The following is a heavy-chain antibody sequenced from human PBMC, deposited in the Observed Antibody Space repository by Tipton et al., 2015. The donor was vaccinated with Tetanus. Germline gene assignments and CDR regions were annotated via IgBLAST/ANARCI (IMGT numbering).Heavy chain of an antibody. Sequence: TLSLTCTVSSASISSSDYYWGWIRQPPGKGLEWIGSVYYDGSAYRNPSLESRLTISVDTSKNQFSLKLSSVTAADTAVYYCARVGFGYSGYHFYGYWGQGTLVTVSS. CDR2: VYYDGSA. V-gene: IGHV4-39*07. CDR3: ARVGFGYSGYHFYGY. CDR1: SASISSSDYY. J-gene: IGHJ4*02. D-gene: IGHD5-12*01.